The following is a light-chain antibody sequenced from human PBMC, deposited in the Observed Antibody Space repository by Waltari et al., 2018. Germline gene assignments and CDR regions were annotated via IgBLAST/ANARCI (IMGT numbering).Light chain of an antibody. Sequence: SYELTQPPSVSVSPGQTARITCPGEALSTQFGYWYQQKSGRAPRLRIYTDSGRPSGIPERFSGSSSGTTVTLTISAVQPEDEADYYCQSAHSNGSDVVFGGGTKLTVL. V-gene: IGLV3-25*03. CDR3: QSAHSNGSDVV. CDR2: TDS. J-gene: IGLJ2*01. CDR1: ALSTQF.